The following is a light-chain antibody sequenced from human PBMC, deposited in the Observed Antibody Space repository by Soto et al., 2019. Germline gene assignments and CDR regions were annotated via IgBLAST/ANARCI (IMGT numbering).Light chain of an antibody. CDR2: DNN. J-gene: IGLJ2*01. V-gene: IGLV1-51*01. Sequence: QSVLTQPPSVSAAPRQTVTISCSGGSSNIGNNYVSWYQQLPGTAPKLLIYDNNKRPSGIPDRFAGSRSGTSATLDITGLQTGDEANYYCGTWDSGLSGLVFGGGTKLTVL. CDR1: SSNIGNNY. CDR3: GTWDSGLSGLV.